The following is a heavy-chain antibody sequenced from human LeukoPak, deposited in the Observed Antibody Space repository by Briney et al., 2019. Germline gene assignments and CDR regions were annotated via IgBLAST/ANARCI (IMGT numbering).Heavy chain of an antibody. CDR3: ARRGECGISCYHIYYMDV. D-gene: IGHD2-2*01. V-gene: IGHV1-2*02. J-gene: IGHJ6*03. CDR2: INPNSGGT. CDR1: GYTFTGYY. Sequence: ASVKVSCKASGYTFTGYYMHWVRQAPGQGLEWMGWINPNSGGTNYAQKFQGRVTMTRDTSISTAYMELSRLRSEDTAVYYCARRGECGISCYHIYYMDVWGKGTTVTVSS.